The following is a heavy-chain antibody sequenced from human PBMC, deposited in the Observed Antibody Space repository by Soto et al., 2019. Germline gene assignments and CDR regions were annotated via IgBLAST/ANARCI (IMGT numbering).Heavy chain of an antibody. Sequence: ASVKVSCKASGYTFTSYGISWVRQAPGQGLEWMGWISAYNGNTNYAQKLQGRVTMTTDTSTSTAYMELRSLRSDDTAVYYCARSPYYDFWSGYMYYFDYWGQGTLVTVSS. J-gene: IGHJ4*02. CDR1: GYTFTSYG. V-gene: IGHV1-18*04. CDR3: ARSPYYDFWSGYMYYFDY. CDR2: ISAYNGNT. D-gene: IGHD3-3*01.